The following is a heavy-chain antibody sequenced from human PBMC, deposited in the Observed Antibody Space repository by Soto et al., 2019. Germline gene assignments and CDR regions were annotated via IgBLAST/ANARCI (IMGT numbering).Heavy chain of an antibody. CDR2: IYYSRST. CDR1: GGSISSSSYY. CDR3: ARATGFFQFDY. J-gene: IGHJ4*02. V-gene: IGHV4-39*01. Sequence: SETLSLTCTVSGGSISSSSYYWGWIRQPPGKGLEWIGSIYYSRSTYYNPSLKSRVTISVDSSKNQFSLKLSSVTAADTAVYYCARATGFFQFDYWGQGTLVTSPQ. D-gene: IGHD3-3*01.